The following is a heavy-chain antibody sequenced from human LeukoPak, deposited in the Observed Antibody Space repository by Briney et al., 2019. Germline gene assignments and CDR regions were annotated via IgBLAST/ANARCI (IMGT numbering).Heavy chain of an antibody. CDR3: ASGRGWLDLHDAFDI. V-gene: IGHV3-30-3*01. D-gene: IGHD6-19*01. J-gene: IGHJ3*02. Sequence: GGSLRLSCAASGFTFSSYAMHWVRQAPGKGLEWVAVISYDGSNKYYADSVKGRFTISRDNSKNTLYLQMNSLRAEDTAVYYCASGRGWLDLHDAFDIWGQGTMVTVSP. CDR1: GFTFSSYA. CDR2: ISYDGSNK.